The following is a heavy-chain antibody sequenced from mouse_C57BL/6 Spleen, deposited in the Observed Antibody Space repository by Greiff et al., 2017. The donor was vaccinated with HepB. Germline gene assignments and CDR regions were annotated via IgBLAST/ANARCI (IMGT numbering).Heavy chain of an antibody. Sequence: EVQLVESVAELVRPGASVKLSCTASGFNIKNTYMHWVKQRPEQGLEWIGRIDPANGNTKYAPKFQGKATITADTSSNTAYLQLSSLTSEDTAIYYCAAYYYGSRGFDYWGQGTTLTVSS. CDR3: AAYYYGSRGFDY. V-gene: IGHV14-3*01. D-gene: IGHD1-1*01. CDR2: IDPANGNT. J-gene: IGHJ2*01. CDR1: GFNIKNTY.